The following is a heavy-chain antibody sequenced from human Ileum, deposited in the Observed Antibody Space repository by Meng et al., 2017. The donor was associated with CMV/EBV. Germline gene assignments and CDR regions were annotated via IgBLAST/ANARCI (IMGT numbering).Heavy chain of an antibody. Sequence: GESLKISCAASGFIFSSYWMSWVRQAPGKGLEWVANIKQDGSEKYYVDSVKGRFTISRDNAKNSVYLQMNSLRPEDTAVYYCARDRDHIPQDGYYDMDVWGQGTTVTVSS. V-gene: IGHV3-7*01. CDR1: GFIFSSYW. CDR3: ARDRDHIPQDGYYDMDV. D-gene: IGHD2-21*01. J-gene: IGHJ6*02. CDR2: IKQDGSEK.